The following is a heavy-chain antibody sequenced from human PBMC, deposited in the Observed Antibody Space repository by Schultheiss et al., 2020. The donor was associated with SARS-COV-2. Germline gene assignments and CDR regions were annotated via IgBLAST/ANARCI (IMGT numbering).Heavy chain of an antibody. CDR1: GGSFSGHY. V-gene: IGHV4-34*01. CDR3: ARLTGDYYYGMDV. Sequence: SQTLSLTCAVYGGSFSGHYWSWIRQPPGKGLEWIGEINHSGSTNYNPSLESRVTILVDTSKNQFSLKLSSVTAADTAVYYCARLTGDYYYGMDVWGQGTTVTVSS. CDR2: INHSGST. D-gene: IGHD1-20*01. J-gene: IGHJ6*02.